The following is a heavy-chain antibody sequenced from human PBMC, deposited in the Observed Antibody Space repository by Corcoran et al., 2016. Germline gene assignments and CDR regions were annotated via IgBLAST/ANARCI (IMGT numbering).Heavy chain of an antibody. Sequence: EVQLVESGGGLIQPGGSLRLSCAASGFTVSRNYMRWVRQDPGKGLEWVSVIYSGGSTYYADSVKGRFTISRDKSKNTLYLQMNSLIAEDTAVYYCAGGYWELRPLDYWGQGTLVTVSS. CDR3: AGGYWELRPLDY. J-gene: IGHJ4*02. CDR1: GFTVSRNY. V-gene: IGHV3-53*01. CDR2: IYSGGST. D-gene: IGHD1-26*01.